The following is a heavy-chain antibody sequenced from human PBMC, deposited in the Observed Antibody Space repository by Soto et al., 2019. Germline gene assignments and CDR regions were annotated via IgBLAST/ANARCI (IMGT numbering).Heavy chain of an antibody. Sequence: QVQLVQSGAEVKKPGASLKVSCKASGYTFSNFGVSWVRQAPGQGLEWIGWINPDNGDTNYGQKFQGRATMTTDTLTHPAYMEVRGLRSDDPAVFYSATGVRVSAYRGYYMAVWGEWTTVPVS. CDR3: ATGVRVSAYRGYYMAV. D-gene: IGHD3-10*02. J-gene: IGHJ6*03. CDR2: INPDNGDT. V-gene: IGHV1-18*01. CDR1: GYTFSNFG.